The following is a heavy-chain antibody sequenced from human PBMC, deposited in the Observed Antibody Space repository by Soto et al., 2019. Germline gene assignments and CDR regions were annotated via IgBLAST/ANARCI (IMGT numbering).Heavy chain of an antibody. CDR2: ISGGGGST. CDR1: GFTFSSYA. J-gene: IGHJ3*02. Sequence: GGSLRLSCAASGFTFSSYAMSWVRQAPGKGLEWVSAISGGGGSTYYADSVKGRFTMSRNNSKNTLYLQMNSLRAEDTAVYYCAKDFSGRYVPSDAFDIWGQGTMVTVSS. CDR3: AKDFSGRYVPSDAFDI. D-gene: IGHD1-26*01. V-gene: IGHV3-23*01.